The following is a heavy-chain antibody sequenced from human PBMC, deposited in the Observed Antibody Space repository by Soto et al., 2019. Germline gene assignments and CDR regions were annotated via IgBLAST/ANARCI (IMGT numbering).Heavy chain of an antibody. Sequence: QVQLVQSGAEVKKPGASVKVSCKASGYTFTSYGISWVRQAPGQGLEWMGWIRAYNGNTNYAQKLQGRVSMTTDTSRSAAYMELRSLRSDDTAVYYCATNSWNPNGGCGMDVGGQGSTVTVS. J-gene: IGHJ6*02. CDR3: ATNSWNPNGGCGMDV. D-gene: IGHD1-1*01. V-gene: IGHV1-18*01. CDR1: GYTFTSYG. CDR2: IRAYNGNT.